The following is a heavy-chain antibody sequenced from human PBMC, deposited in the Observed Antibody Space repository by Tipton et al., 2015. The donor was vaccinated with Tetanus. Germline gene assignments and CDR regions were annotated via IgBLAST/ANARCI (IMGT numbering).Heavy chain of an antibody. CDR3: ARQADNWFDP. D-gene: IGHD6-25*01. CDR2: ISDSGLT. J-gene: IGHJ5*02. V-gene: IGHV4-61*08. CDR1: GASLRSGDYN. Sequence: TLSLTCSVSGASLRSGDYNWSWIRQPPGKGLEWLAYISDSGLTNSNYFLKSRITISRDTSRNQFSLSLRSVTAADTAIYYCARQADNWFDPWGQGTLVTVSS.